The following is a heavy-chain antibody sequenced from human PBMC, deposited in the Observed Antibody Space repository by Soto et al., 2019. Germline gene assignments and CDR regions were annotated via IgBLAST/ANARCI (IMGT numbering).Heavy chain of an antibody. CDR1: GFSLNTRGVG. CDR3: AHREETNWFDP. CDR2: VYWDDDK. Sequence: QITLKESGPTLVKPTQTLTLTCTISGFSLNTRGVGVGWIRQPPGKALEWLALVYWDDDKRYSPSLKNRLTITKETSKTQVVFTMAAMGPGDTATYYCAHREETNWFDPWGQGTLVTVSS. V-gene: IGHV2-5*02. J-gene: IGHJ5*02.